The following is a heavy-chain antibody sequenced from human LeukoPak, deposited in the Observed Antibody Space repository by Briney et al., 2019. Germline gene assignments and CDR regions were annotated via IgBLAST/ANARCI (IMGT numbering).Heavy chain of an antibody. CDR1: GGSISSYY. CDR2: IYTSGST. Sequence: SETLSLTCTVSGGSISSYYWSWIRQPAGKGLEWIGRIYTSGSTNYNPSLKSRVTMSVDTSKNQFSLKLSSVTAADTAVYYCAGEFDYYGPGSYWLFDYWGQGTLVTVSS. J-gene: IGHJ4*02. CDR3: AGEFDYYGPGSYWLFDY. D-gene: IGHD3-10*01. V-gene: IGHV4-4*07.